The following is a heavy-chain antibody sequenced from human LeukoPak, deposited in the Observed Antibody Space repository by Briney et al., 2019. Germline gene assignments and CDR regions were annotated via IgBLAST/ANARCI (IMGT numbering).Heavy chain of an antibody. D-gene: IGHD3-10*01. J-gene: IGHJ4*02. V-gene: IGHV4-34*01. CDR3: ARRGSGSLNIQSNFDY. CDR2: INDSGSI. Sequence: PSETLSLACAVYGGSFSGYFWTWIRQPPGKGLEWIGEINDSGSINYNPSLESRVSISVDTSKNQFSLKVSSVTAADTAVYYSARRGSGSLNIQSNFDYWGQGTLVTVSS. CDR1: GGSFSGYF.